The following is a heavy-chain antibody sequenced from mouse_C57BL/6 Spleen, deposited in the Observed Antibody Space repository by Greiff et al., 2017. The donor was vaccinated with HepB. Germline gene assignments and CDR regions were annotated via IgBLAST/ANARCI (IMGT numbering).Heavy chain of an antibody. CDR3: ARGSRGYYFDY. V-gene: IGHV1-61*01. CDR1: GYTFTSYW. J-gene: IGHJ2*01. CDR2: IYPSDSET. Sequence: QVQLQQPGAELVRPGSSVKLSCKASGYTFTSYWMDWVKQRPGQGLEWIGNIYPSDSETHYNQKFKDKATLTVDKSSSTAYMQLSSLTSEDSAVDYCARGSRGYYFDYWGQGTTRTVSS.